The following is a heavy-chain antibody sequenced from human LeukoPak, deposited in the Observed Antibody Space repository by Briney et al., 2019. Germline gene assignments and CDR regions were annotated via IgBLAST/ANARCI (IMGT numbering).Heavy chain of an antibody. CDR2: INPNSGGT. CDR1: GYTFTGYY. CDR3: ARGDSRSGSYVGYYFDY. Sequence: ASVKVSCKASGYTFTGYYMHWVRQAPGQGLEWMGWINPNSGGTNYAQKFQGRVTMTRDTSISTAYMELSRLRSDDTAVYYCARGDSRSGSYVGYYFDYWGQGTLVTVSS. V-gene: IGHV1-2*02. D-gene: IGHD3-10*01. J-gene: IGHJ4*02.